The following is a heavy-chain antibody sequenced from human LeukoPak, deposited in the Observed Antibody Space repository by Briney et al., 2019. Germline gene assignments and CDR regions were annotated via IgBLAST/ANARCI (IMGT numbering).Heavy chain of an antibody. CDR2: IIPIFGTA. CDR3: ARDHPTGDYDSSGYYYVGAFDI. V-gene: IGHV1-69*05. J-gene: IGHJ3*02. CDR1: GGTFSSYA. D-gene: IGHD3-22*01. Sequence: SVKVSCKASGGTFSSYAISWVRQAPGQGLEWMGGIIPIFGTANYAQKFQGRVTITTDESTGTAYMELSSLRSEDTAVYYCARDHPTGDYDSSGYYYVGAFDIWGQGTMVTVSS.